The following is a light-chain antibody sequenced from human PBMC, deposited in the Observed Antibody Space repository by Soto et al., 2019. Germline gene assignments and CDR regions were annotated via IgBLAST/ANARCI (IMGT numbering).Light chain of an antibody. CDR2: AAS. CDR3: QQSDSIPWT. V-gene: IGKV1-39*01. CDR1: QSISFN. Sequence: DIQMTQSPSSLSASVGDRVTITCRARQSISFNLNWDQQKPGQAPNLLIYAASSLQGGVPSRFSGSGSGTAFTLTISSLQPEDFATYYCQQSDSIPWTFGQGTKVEIK. J-gene: IGKJ1*01.